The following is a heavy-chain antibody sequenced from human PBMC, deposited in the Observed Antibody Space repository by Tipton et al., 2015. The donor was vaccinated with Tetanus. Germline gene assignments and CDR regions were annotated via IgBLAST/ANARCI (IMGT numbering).Heavy chain of an antibody. CDR2: ISYDGSNK. J-gene: IGHJ4*02. Sequence: RSLRLSCAASGFTFSSYAMHWVRQAPGKGLEWVAVISYDGSNKYYADSVKGRFTISRDNSKNTLYLQMNSLRAEDTAVYYCARPIWVDYYDSSGSTAMDDYWGQGTLVTVSS. CDR3: ARPIWVDYYDSSGSTAMDDY. D-gene: IGHD3-22*01. CDR1: GFTFSSYA. V-gene: IGHV3-30*04.